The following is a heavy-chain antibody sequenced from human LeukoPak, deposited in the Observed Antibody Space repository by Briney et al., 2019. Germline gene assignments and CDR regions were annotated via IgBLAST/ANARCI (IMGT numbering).Heavy chain of an antibody. CDR3: VTYRQVMLPFAA. J-gene: IGHJ5*02. D-gene: IGHD5-18*01. Sequence: GGSLRLSCAASGFTFSTFAMLWVRQPRGKGLEWVSSIFPSGGEIHYADSVRGPFTSSRGNSKSTLSLQMNSLRAEDTAIYYCVTYRQVMLPFAAWGQGSLVTVYS. CDR1: GFTFSTFA. CDR2: IFPSGGEI. V-gene: IGHV3-23*01.